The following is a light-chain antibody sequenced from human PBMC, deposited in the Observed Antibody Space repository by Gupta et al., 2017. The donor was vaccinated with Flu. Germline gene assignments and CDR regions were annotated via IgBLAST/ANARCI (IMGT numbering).Light chain of an antibody. CDR1: SSNIGRNT. CDR2: SNN. V-gene: IGLV1-44*01. J-gene: IGLJ1*01. Sequence: QSVLTQPPSASATPGQRVPSSCSGSSSNIGRNTVNWYKQLPGTAPKLLIYSNNQRPSGVPERFSGSKSGTSASLAISGLQSDDEADYYCAAWDDSLNRSYVFGTGTKVTVL. CDR3: AAWDDSLNRSYV.